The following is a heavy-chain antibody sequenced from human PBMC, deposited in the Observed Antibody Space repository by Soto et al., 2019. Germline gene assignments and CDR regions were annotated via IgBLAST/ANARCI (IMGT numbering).Heavy chain of an antibody. J-gene: IGHJ4*02. CDR1: GFTFSSYG. CDR3: ARDTGVGAMHGGFDY. V-gene: IGHV3-33*01. D-gene: IGHD1-26*01. CDR2: IWYDGSNK. Sequence: QVQLVESGGGVVQPGRSLRLSCAASGFTFSSYGMHWVRRAPGKGLEWVAVIWYDGSNKYYADSVKGRFTISRDNSKNTLYLQMNSLRAEDTAVYYCARDTGVGAMHGGFDYWGQGTLVTVSS.